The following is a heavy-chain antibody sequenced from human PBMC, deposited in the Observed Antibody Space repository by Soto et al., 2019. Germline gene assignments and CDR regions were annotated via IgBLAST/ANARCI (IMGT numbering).Heavy chain of an antibody. J-gene: IGHJ4*02. CDR2: IIPIFGTA. V-gene: IGHV1-69*13. CDR1: GRPFSSYA. Sequence: GASVKVSCKASGRPFSSYAISWVRQAPGQGLEWMGGIIPIFGTANYAQKFQGRVTITADESTSTAYMELSSLRSEDTAVYYCARFGDYYDSSGYYASYFDYWGQGTLVTVSS. D-gene: IGHD3-22*01. CDR3: ARFGDYYDSSGYYASYFDY.